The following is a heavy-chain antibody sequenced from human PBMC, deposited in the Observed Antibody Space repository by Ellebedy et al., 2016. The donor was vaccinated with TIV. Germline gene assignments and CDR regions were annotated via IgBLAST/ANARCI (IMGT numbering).Heavy chain of an antibody. CDR2: MKQDGSEK. Sequence: GGSLRLSXAASGFTFSTYWMHWVRQAPGKGLEWVANMKQDGSEKYYVDSVKGRFTISRDNAKNSLYLQMNSLRAEDTAVYYCARDAYGSIDYWGQGTLVTVSS. V-gene: IGHV3-7*01. CDR1: GFTFSTYW. J-gene: IGHJ4*02. CDR3: ARDAYGSIDY. D-gene: IGHD2-21*01.